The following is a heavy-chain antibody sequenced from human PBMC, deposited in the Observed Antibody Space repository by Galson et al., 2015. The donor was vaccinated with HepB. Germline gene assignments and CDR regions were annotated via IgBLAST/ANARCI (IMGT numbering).Heavy chain of an antibody. CDR2: VSGSGDST. CDR1: GFTSSSYA. Sequence: GSLRLSCAASGFTSSSYAMSWVRQSPGKGLEWVSGVSGSGDSTHYADSVKGRFTISRDNSKNTLYLQMSSLGAEDTAVYYCAKGGTSVPTFYFYYMDVWGKGTTVTVSS. D-gene: IGHD4-11*01. CDR3: AKGGTSVPTFYFYYMDV. J-gene: IGHJ6*03. V-gene: IGHV3-23*01.